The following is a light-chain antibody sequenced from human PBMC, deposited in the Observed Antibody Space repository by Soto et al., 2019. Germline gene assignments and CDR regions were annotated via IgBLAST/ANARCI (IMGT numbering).Light chain of an antibody. CDR3: HQYNKWPIT. CDR2: GAS. J-gene: IGKJ5*01. Sequence: EIVMTQSPGTLSVSPGERATLSCRASQSVSSNLAWYQQKPGQAPRLLFYGASTRATGIPARFSGSGSGTEFTLTISSLQSEDFAVYFCHQYNKWPITFGQGTRLEIK. CDR1: QSVSSN. V-gene: IGKV3-15*01.